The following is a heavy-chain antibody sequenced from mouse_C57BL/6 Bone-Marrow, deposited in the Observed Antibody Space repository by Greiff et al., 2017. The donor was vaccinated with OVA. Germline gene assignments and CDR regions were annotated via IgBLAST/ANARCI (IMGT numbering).Heavy chain of an antibody. CDR2: ISSGSSTI. D-gene: IGHD2-5*01. CDR1: GFTFSDYG. V-gene: IGHV5-17*01. CDR3: AGTYYSNYVWYFDV. Sequence: VQLQQSGGGLVKPGGSLKLSCAASGFTFSDYGMHWVRQAPEKGLEWVAYISSGSSTIYYADTVKGRFTISRDNAKNTLFLQMTSLRSEETAMYYCAGTYYSNYVWYFDVWGTGTTVTVSS. J-gene: IGHJ1*03.